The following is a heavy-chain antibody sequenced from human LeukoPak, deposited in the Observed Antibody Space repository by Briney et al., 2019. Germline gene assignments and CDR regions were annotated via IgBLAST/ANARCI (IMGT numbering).Heavy chain of an antibody. Sequence: GESLRLSCAAYRFTFSSYSMNWVRQAPGKGLEWVSSISSSSSYIYYADSVKGRFTISRDNSKNTLYLQMNSLRAEDTAVYYCARGYCSSTSCYAGYWGQGTLVIVSS. CDR1: RFTFSSYS. CDR2: ISSSSSYI. J-gene: IGHJ4*02. CDR3: ARGYCSSTSCYAGY. V-gene: IGHV3-21*01. D-gene: IGHD2-2*01.